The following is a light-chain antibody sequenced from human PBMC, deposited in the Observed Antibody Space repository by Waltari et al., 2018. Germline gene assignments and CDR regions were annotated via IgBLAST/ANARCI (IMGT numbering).Light chain of an antibody. V-gene: IGLV3-25*03. Sequence: SYELTQPPSVSVSPGQTARITCSADALPNQSAHWYQQKPGQAPGLGIYKETERPYGIPERVPGSNSGKTVTLTISGAQEEDEADYYCQSADSSGPYRVFGGGTKLTVL. CDR2: KET. J-gene: IGLJ3*02. CDR3: QSADSSGPYRV. CDR1: ALPNQS.